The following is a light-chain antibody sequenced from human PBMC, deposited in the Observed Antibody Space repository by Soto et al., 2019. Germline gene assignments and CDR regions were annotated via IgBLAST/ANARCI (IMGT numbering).Light chain of an antibody. Sequence: DIQMTQSPSSLFASVGDSVTITCRASQTITTYLNWYRQKPGKAPKLLIYDASSLESGVPSRFSGSGSGTEFTLTISSLQPDDFATYYCQQYNSYSQTFGQGTKVEIK. CDR2: DAS. CDR3: QQYNSYSQT. J-gene: IGKJ1*01. CDR1: QTITTY. V-gene: IGKV1-5*01.